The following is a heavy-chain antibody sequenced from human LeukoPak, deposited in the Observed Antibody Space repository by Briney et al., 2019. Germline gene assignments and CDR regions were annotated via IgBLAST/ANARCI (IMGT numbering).Heavy chain of an antibody. CDR3: AKAITGTTWRLCDY. CDR1: GFTFNSYA. V-gene: IGHV3-23*01. J-gene: IGHJ4*02. D-gene: IGHD1-7*01. Sequence: GGSLRLSCAASGFTFNSYAMRWVRQAPGKGLEWVSVISGSGATTYYADSVKGRFTISRDNSNNTVYLQMNSLRAEDTAVYYCAKAITGTTWRLCDYWGQGTLVTGSS. CDR2: ISGSGATT.